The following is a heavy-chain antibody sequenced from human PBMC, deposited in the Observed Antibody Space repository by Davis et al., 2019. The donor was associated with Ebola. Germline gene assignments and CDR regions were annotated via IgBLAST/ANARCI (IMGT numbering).Heavy chain of an antibody. V-gene: IGHV5-51*01. Sequence: GESLKISCQGSGYSFTSYWIGWVRQMPGKGLEWMGIIYPGDSDTRYSPSFQGQVTISADKSISTAYLQWSSLKASDTAMYYCASLRRTITGMDDAFDIWGQGTMVTVSS. CDR3: ASLRRTITGMDDAFDI. CDR2: IYPGDSDT. D-gene: IGHD2-8*02. J-gene: IGHJ3*02. CDR1: GYSFTSYW.